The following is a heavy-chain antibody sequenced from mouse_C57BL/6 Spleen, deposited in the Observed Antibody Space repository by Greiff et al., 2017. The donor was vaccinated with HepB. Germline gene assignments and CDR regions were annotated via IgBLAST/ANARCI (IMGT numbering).Heavy chain of an antibody. CDR3: ARGEGFYYPYYYAMDY. V-gene: IGHV3-6*01. CDR2: ISYDGSN. D-gene: IGHD1-1*01. J-gene: IGHJ4*01. Sequence: EVKLQESGPGLVKPSQSLSLTCSVTGYSITSGYYWNWIRQFPGNKLEWMGYISYDGSNNYNPSLKNRISITRDTSKNQFFLKLNSVTTEDTATYYCARGEGFYYPYYYAMDYWGQGTSVTVSS. CDR1: GYSITSGYY.